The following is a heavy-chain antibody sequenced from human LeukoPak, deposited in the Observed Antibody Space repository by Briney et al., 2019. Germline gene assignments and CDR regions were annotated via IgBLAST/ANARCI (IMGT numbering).Heavy chain of an antibody. CDR2: IYYSGST. CDR1: GGSISSSTYY. J-gene: IGHJ6*03. D-gene: IGHD4-17*01. CDR3: ARDAPTTVTTFYYYYYMDV. V-gene: IGHV4-39*02. Sequence: PSETLSLTCTVSGGSISSSTYYWGWIRQPPGKGLEWIGSIYYSGSTYYNPSLKSRVTISVDASKNQFSLKLSSVTAADTAVYYCARDAPTTVTTFYYYYYMDVWGKGTTVTVSS.